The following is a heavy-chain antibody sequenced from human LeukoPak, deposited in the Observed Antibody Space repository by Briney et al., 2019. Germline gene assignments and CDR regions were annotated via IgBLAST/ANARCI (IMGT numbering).Heavy chain of an antibody. Sequence: GASGKVSCKVSGYTLTELSMRWVRQAPGKGLERMGGFDPEDGETIYAQKFQGRVTMTEDTSTDTAYMELSSLRSEDTAVYYCATTDTAMVDASLDYWGQGTLVTVSS. V-gene: IGHV1-24*01. D-gene: IGHD5-18*01. J-gene: IGHJ4*02. CDR1: GYTLTELS. CDR2: FDPEDGET. CDR3: ATTDTAMVDASLDY.